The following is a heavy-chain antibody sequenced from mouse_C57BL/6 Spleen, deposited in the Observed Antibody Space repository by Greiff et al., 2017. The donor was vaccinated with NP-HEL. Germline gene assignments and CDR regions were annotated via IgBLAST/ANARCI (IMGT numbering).Heavy chain of an antibody. J-gene: IGHJ2*01. CDR2: IRLKSDNYAT. Sequence: EVKVVDSGGGLVQPGGSMKLSCVASGFTFSNYWMNWVRQSPEKGLEWVAQIRLKSDNYATHYAESVKGRFTISRDDSKSSVYLQMNNLRAEDTGIYYCTGAGLLRYPFDYWGQGTTLTVSS. CDR3: TGAGLLRYPFDY. CDR1: GFTFSNYW. D-gene: IGHD1-1*01. V-gene: IGHV6-3*01.